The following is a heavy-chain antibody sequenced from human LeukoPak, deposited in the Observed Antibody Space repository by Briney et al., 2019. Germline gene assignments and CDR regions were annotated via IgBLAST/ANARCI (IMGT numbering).Heavy chain of an antibody. J-gene: IGHJ6*03. V-gene: IGHV3-23*03. CDR1: GFTFNSYD. D-gene: IGHD2/OR15-2a*01. CDR3: AKRAAGSPTLYYYMDV. Sequence: GGSLRLSCAASGFTFNSYDMTWVRQAPGKGLEWVPVIYSGGSTYYADSVKGRFTISRDNSKDTLHLQMNSLRAEDTAVYYCAKRAAGSPTLYYYMDVWGKGTTVTISS. CDR2: IYSGGST.